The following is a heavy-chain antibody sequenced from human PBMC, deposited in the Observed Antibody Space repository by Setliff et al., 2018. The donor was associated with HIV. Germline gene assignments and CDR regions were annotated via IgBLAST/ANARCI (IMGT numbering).Heavy chain of an antibody. CDR3: ARALPVSYSSGWIPSYYMDV. CDR1: GFTFDDYG. V-gene: IGHV3-20*04. J-gene: IGHJ6*03. D-gene: IGHD6-19*01. Sequence: PGGSLRLSCAASGFTFDDYGMNGVRQVPGKGLEWVSGINWNGLSTGYADSVKGRFTISRDNAKNSLYLQMNTLRTEDTALYYCARALPVSYSSGWIPSYYMDVWGKGTTVTVSS. CDR2: INWNGLST.